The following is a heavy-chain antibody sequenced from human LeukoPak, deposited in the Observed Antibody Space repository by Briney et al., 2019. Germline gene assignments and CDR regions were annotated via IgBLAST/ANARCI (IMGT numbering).Heavy chain of an antibody. CDR2: IIPIFGTA. D-gene: IGHD3-10*01. V-gene: IGHV1-69*13. CDR3: ARSPNGSGSYYPSYFDY. J-gene: IGHJ4*02. Sequence: SVKVSCKASGGTFSSYAISWVRQAPGQGLEWMGGIIPIFGTANYAQKFQGRVAITADESTSTAYMELSSLRSEDTAVYYCARSPNGSGSYYPSYFDYWGQGTLVTVSS. CDR1: GGTFSSYA.